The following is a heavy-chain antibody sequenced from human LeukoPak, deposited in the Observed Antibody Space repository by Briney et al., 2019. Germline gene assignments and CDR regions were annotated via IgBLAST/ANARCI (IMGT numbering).Heavy chain of an antibody. CDR1: GFTFSSYA. Sequence: GGSLRLSCAASGFTFSSYAMHWVRQAPGKGLEWVAVISYDGSNKYYADSVKGRFTISRDNSKNTLYLQMNSLRAEDTAVYYCAREAGYSSGWYTNWGQGTLVTVSS. CDR2: ISYDGSNK. J-gene: IGHJ4*02. CDR3: AREAGYSSGWYTN. V-gene: IGHV3-30-3*01. D-gene: IGHD6-19*01.